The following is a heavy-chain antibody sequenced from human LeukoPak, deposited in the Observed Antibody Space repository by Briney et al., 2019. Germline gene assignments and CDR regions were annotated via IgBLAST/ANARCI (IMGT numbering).Heavy chain of an antibody. J-gene: IGHJ4*02. CDR2: ISWDGGST. CDR1: GFTFDDYT. CDR3: AKDMKDSSGLAFTGFDY. D-gene: IGHD3-22*01. V-gene: IGHV3-43*01. Sequence: GGSLRLSCAASGFTFDDYTMHWVRRAPGKGLEWVSLISWDGGSTYYADSVKGRFTISRDNSKNSLYLQMNSLRTEDTALYYCAKDMKDSSGLAFTGFDYWGQGTLVTVSS.